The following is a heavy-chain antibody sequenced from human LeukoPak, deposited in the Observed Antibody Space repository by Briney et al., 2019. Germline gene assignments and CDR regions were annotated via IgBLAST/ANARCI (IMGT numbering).Heavy chain of an antibody. CDR2: ISAYNGNT. Sequence: ASVKVSCKASGYTFTSYGISWVRQAPGQGLEWMGWISAYNGNTNYAQKLQGRVTMTRDTSISTAYMELSRLRSDDTAVYYCARRPIAAAGTVFDYWGQGTLVTVSS. CDR3: ARRPIAAAGTVFDY. V-gene: IGHV1-18*01. CDR1: GYTFTSYG. J-gene: IGHJ4*02. D-gene: IGHD6-13*01.